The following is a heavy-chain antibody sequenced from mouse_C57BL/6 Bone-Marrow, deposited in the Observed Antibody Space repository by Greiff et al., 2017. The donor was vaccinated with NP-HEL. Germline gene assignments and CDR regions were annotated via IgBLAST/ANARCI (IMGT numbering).Heavy chain of an antibody. V-gene: IGHV1-85*01. CDR1: GYTFTSYD. Sequence: VQLQESGPELVKPGASVKLSCKASGYTFTSYDINWVKQRPGQGLEWIGWIYPRDGSTKYNEKFKGKATLTVDTSSSTAYMELHSLTSEDSAVYFCARLNYYGSTSYYFDYWGQGTTLTVSS. J-gene: IGHJ2*01. CDR2: IYPRDGST. CDR3: ARLNYYGSTSYYFDY. D-gene: IGHD1-1*01.